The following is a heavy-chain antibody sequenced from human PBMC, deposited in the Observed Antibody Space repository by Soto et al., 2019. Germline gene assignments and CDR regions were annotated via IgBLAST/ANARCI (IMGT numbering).Heavy chain of an antibody. D-gene: IGHD3-22*01. CDR3: ARYYYDSSGYYSGYYYGMDV. CDR1: AYSFTSYW. Sequence: GESMKIYCNGSAYSFTSYWICWVRQMPGKCLEWMGIIYPGDSDTRYSPSFQGQVTISADKSISTAYLQWSSLKASDTAMYYCARYYYDSSGYYSGYYYGMDVWGQGTTVTVSS. J-gene: IGHJ6*02. V-gene: IGHV5-51*01. CDR2: IYPGDSDT.